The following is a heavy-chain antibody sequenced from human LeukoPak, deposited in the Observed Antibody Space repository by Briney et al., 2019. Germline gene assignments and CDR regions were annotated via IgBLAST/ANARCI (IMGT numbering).Heavy chain of an antibody. CDR3: ARHIAAAGLD. V-gene: IGHV3-21*01. Sequence: GGSLRLSCAASGFTFSSYGMHWVRQAPGKGLEWVSSISSSSSYIYYADSVKGRFTISRDNAKNSLYLQMNSLRAEDTAVYYCARHIAAAGLDWGQGTLVTVSS. CDR1: GFTFSSYG. CDR2: ISSSSSYI. J-gene: IGHJ4*02. D-gene: IGHD6-13*01.